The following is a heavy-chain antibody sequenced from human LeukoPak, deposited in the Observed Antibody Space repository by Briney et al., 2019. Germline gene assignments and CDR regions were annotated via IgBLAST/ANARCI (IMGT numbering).Heavy chain of an antibody. Sequence: GGSLRLSCAASGFTFSSYAVRWVRQAPGKGLEWVSAISSSGDSTYYADSVKGRFTISRDNSKNTLYLQMNSLRAEDTAVYYCAKDIAARKYFDYWGQGTLVTVSS. CDR3: AKDIAARKYFDY. CDR1: GFTFSSYA. V-gene: IGHV3-23*01. D-gene: IGHD6-6*01. J-gene: IGHJ4*02. CDR2: ISSSGDST.